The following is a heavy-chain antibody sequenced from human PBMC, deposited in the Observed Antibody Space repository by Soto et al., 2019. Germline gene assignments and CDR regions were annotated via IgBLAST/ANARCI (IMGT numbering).Heavy chain of an antibody. J-gene: IGHJ4*02. CDR3: ASGASGNYR. V-gene: IGHV3-66*01. CDR2: INSGGTT. CDR1: GFTVSSNY. Sequence: EVQLVESGGGLVQPGGSLRLSCAASGFTVSSNYMTWVRQAPGKGLEWVSNINSGGTTSYADSVKDRFTISRDNSRSTVCHQMNSLRDDDTAVYYCASGASGNYRWGQGTLVTVSS. D-gene: IGHD3-10*01.